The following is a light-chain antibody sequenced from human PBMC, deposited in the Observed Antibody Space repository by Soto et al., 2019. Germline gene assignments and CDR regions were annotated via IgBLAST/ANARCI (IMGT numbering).Light chain of an antibody. CDR1: SGHSSYA. CDR3: QTWGTGIQV. CDR2: LNSDGSH. Sequence: QLVLTQSPSASASLGASVKLTCTLSSGHSSYAIAWHQQQPEKGPRYLMKLNSDGSHSKGDGIPDRFSGSSSGAERYLTISSVQSEDEADYYCQTWGTGIQVFGRGTKLTVL. V-gene: IGLV4-69*01. J-gene: IGLJ2*01.